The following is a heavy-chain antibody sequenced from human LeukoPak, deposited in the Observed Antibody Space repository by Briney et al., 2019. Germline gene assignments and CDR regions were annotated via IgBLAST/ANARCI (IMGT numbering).Heavy chain of an antibody. CDR1: GFTFSSYW. J-gene: IGHJ2*01. CDR2: INSDGSST. V-gene: IGHV3-74*01. D-gene: IGHD6-13*01. Sequence: GGSLRLSCAASGFTFSSYWMHWVRQAPGKGLVWVSRINSDGSSTSYADSVKGRFTISRDNAKNTLYLQMNSLRAEDTAVYYCARAIIAAAGTYWYFDLWGRGTLVTVSS. CDR3: ARAIIAAAGTYWYFDL.